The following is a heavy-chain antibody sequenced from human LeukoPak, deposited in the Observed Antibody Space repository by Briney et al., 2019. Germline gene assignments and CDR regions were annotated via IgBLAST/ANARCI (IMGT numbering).Heavy chain of an antibody. J-gene: IGHJ3*02. D-gene: IGHD3-22*01. CDR3: ARSDGYDSSGYYYFEAFDI. CDR2: INPNSGAT. V-gene: IGHV1-2*02. Sequence: ASVKVSCKASGYSFIAYYIHWVRQAPGQGLEGMGWINPNSGATNYAQKFQGRVTMTRDTSISTAYMDLSRLRSDDTALYYCARSDGYDSSGYYYFEAFDIWGQGTMVTVSS. CDR1: GYSFIAYY.